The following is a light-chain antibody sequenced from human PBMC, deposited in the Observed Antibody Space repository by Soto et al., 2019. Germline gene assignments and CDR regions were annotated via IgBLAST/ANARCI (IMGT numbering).Light chain of an antibody. V-gene: IGKV3-20*01. CDR1: QSVSSSY. CDR2: GAS. J-gene: IGKJ1*01. Sequence: EIVLTQSPGTLSLSPGERATLSCRASQSVSSSYLAWYQQKPGQAPRLLIYGASSRATGIPDRFSGSGSGTDFTLTISRLESEDFAVYYCQQYGSSVTFGQGTKVDIK. CDR3: QQYGSSVT.